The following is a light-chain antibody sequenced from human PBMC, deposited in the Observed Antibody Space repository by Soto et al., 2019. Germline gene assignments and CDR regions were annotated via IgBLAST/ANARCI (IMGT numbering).Light chain of an antibody. J-gene: IGLJ2*01. CDR1: SSNIGSST. CDR2: SDN. V-gene: IGLV1-44*01. CDR3: SAWDDSLNGVV. Sequence: QAVLTQPPSASGTPGQKVTISCSGRSSNIGSSTVNWYQQLPGTAPKLLIYSDNQRPSGVPDRFTGSKSGTSASLAISGLQSEDEADYYCSAWDDSLNGVVFGGGTKVTVL.